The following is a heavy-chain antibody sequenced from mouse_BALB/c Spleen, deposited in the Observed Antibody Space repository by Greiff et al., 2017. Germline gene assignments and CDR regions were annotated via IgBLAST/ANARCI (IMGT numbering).Heavy chain of an antibody. V-gene: IGHV1S127*01. CDR1: GYSFTSYW. J-gene: IGHJ4*01. CDR2: IDPSDSET. CDR3: ARDDYGGSAMGY. Sequence: QVQLQQSGPQLVRPGASVKISCKACGYSFTSYWMHWVKQRPGQGLEWIGMIDPSDSETRLNQKFKDKATLTVDKSSSTAYMQLSSPTSEDSAVYYCARDDYGGSAMGYWGQGTSVTVSS. D-gene: IGHD2-4*01.